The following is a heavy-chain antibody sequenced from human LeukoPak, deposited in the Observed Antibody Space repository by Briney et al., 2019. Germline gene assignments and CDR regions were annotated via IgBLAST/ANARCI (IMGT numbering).Heavy chain of an antibody. CDR3: ARHGAMAKNYYLDY. D-gene: IGHD5-18*01. V-gene: IGHV4-4*07. Sequence: SETLSLTCTVSGDSISSYYWNWFRQPAGKGLEWIGRLYASGTTSYNPSLKSRVTISVDTSKNQFSLKLSSVTAADTAVYYCARHGAMAKNYYLDYWGQGTLVTVSS. J-gene: IGHJ4*02. CDR2: LYASGTT. CDR1: GDSISSYY.